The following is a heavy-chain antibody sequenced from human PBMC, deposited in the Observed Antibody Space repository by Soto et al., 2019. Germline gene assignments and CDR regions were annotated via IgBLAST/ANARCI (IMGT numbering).Heavy chain of an antibody. CDR2: ISVYNGNT. V-gene: IGHV1-18*04. D-gene: IGHD6-6*01. CDR3: ARDLIAARPGWFDP. Sequence: QVQLVQSGAEVKKPGASLKVSCRASGYSFTTFGINWVRQAPGQGLEWMGWISVYNGNTNYAQKFQGRVTMTTDISTSTAYMELRSLRSDDTAVYYCARDLIAARPGWFDPWGQGTLVTVSS. J-gene: IGHJ5*02. CDR1: GYSFTTFG.